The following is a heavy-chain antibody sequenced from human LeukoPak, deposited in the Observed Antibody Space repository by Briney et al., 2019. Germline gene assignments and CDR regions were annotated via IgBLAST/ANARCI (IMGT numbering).Heavy chain of an antibody. D-gene: IGHD3-22*01. V-gene: IGHV3-9*01. CDR2: ISWNSGSI. CDR3: ARDPARYYYDSSGHTTGGY. J-gene: IGHJ4*02. Sequence: WIRQPPGKGLEWVSGISWNSGSIGYADSVKGRFTISRDNAKNSLYLQMNSLRAEDTAVYYCARDPARYYYDSSGHTTGGYWGQGTLVTVSS.